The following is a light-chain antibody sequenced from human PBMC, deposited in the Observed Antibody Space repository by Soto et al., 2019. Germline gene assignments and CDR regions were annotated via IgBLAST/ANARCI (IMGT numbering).Light chain of an antibody. J-gene: IGKJ2*01. CDR1: QSVSSY. V-gene: IGKV3-11*01. Sequence: EIVLTQSPATLSLSPGERATLSCRASQSVSSYLAWYQQKPGQAPRLLIYDASNRATGIPARFSGSGSGTDFTLTISSLEPEDFAVYYCQQGSNWPSMYTFGQGTKLEIK. CDR3: QQGSNWPSMYT. CDR2: DAS.